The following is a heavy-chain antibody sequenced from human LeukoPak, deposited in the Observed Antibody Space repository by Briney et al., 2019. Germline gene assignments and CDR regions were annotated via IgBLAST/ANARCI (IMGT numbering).Heavy chain of an antibody. CDR2: ISSSGSTI. D-gene: IGHD6-13*01. CDR3: AREVTPGYSSSWYLDGADWFDP. J-gene: IGHJ5*02. V-gene: IGHV3-48*03. Sequence: SGGSLRLSCAASGFTFSSYEMNWVRQAPGKGLEWVSYISSSGSTIYYADSVKGRFTISRDNAKNSLYLQMNSLRAEDTAVYYCAREVTPGYSSSWYLDGADWFDPWGQGTLVTVSS. CDR1: GFTFSSYE.